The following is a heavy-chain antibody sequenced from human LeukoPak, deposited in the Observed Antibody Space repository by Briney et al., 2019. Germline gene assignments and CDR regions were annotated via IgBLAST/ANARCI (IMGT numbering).Heavy chain of an antibody. J-gene: IGHJ4*02. D-gene: IGHD6-25*01. CDR2: MNPNSGNT. V-gene: IGHV1-8*03. CDR3: ARAAATVGFN. Sequence: ASVKVSCKASGYTFTGYYMHWVRQAPGQGLEWMGWMNPNSGNTGYAQKFQGRVTITRNTSISTAYMELSSLRSEDTAVYYCARAAATVGFNWGQGTLVTVSS. CDR1: GYTFTGYY.